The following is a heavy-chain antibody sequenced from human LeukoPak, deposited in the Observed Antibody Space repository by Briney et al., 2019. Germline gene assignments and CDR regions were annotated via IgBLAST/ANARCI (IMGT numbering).Heavy chain of an antibody. CDR2: IIPIFGTA. CDR1: GGTFSSYA. J-gene: IGHJ5*02. CDR3: ARDPRRYNWFDP. Sequence: ASVKVSCKASGGTFSSYAISWVRQAPGQGLEWMGGIIPIFGTANYAQKFQGRVTITADESTSTAYMELSSLRSEDTAVYYCARDPRRYNWFDPWGQGTLVTVSS. V-gene: IGHV1-69*13.